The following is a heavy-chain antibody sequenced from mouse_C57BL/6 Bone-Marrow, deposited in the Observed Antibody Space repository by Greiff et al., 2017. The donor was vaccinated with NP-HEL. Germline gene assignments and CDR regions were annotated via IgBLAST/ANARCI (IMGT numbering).Heavy chain of an antibody. CDR3: TRYDYDVPYCDY. D-gene: IGHD2-4*01. J-gene: IGHJ2*01. CDR2: IYPGNSDT. V-gene: IGHV1-5*01. CDR1: GYTFTSYW. Sequence: VQLQQSGTVLARPGASVKMSCKTSGYTFTSYWMHWVKQRPGQGLEWIGAIYPGNSDTSYNQKFKGKAKLTAVTSASTAYMELSSLTNEDSAVYYCTRYDYDVPYCDYWGQGTTLTVSS.